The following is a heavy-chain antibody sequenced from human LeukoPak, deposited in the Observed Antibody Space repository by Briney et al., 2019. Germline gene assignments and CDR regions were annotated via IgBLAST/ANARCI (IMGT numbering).Heavy chain of an antibody. D-gene: IGHD3-10*01. Sequence: PSETLSLTCTVSGGSISSYYWSWIRQPPGPGLEWIGYIYYSGSTNYNPSLKSRVTISVDTSKNQFSLKLSSVTAADTAVYYCAAVRGVGTFDPWGQGTLVTVSS. CDR3: AAVRGVGTFDP. V-gene: IGHV4-59*01. CDR1: GGSISSYY. J-gene: IGHJ5*02. CDR2: IYYSGST.